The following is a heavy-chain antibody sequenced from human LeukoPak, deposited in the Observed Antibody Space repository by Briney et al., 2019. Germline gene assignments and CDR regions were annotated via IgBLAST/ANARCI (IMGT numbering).Heavy chain of an antibody. CDR2: INHSGST. D-gene: IGHD3-10*01. CDR3: ARLLWFGQFYFDY. J-gene: IGHJ4*02. CDR1: GGSLSGYY. V-gene: IGHV4-34*01. Sequence: SETLSLTCAVYGGSLSGYYWSWIRQPPGKGLEWIGEINHSGSTNYNPSLKSRVTISADTSKNQFSLKLSSVTAADTAVYYCARLLWFGQFYFDYWGQGTLVTVSS.